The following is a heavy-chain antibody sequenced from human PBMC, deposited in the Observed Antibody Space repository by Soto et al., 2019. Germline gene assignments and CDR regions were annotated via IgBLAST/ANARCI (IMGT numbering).Heavy chain of an antibody. D-gene: IGHD3-16*01. CDR2: IYYSGST. Sequence: PSETLSLTCSVSGGSISSYYWSWIRQPPGKGLEWIGYIYYSGSTNYNPSLKSRVTISVDTSKNQFSLKLSPVTAADTAVYYCARIWGLDAFDIWGQGTMVTVSS. CDR3: ARIWGLDAFDI. CDR1: GGSISSYY. V-gene: IGHV4-59*08. J-gene: IGHJ3*02.